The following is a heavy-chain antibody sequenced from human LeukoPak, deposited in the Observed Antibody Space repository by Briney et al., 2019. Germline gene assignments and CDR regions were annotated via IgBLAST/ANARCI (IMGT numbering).Heavy chain of an antibody. J-gene: IGHJ3*02. D-gene: IGHD3-22*01. CDR1: GYTFTSYG. CDR2: ISAYNGIT. V-gene: IGHV1-18*01. CDR3: ARDIHYYDSSGYRDAFDI. Sequence: ASVKVSCKASGYTFTSYGISWVRQAPGQGLEWMGWISAYNGITNYAQKLQGRVTMTTDTSTSTAYMELRSLRSDDTAVYYCARDIHYYDSSGYRDAFDIWGQGTMVTVSS.